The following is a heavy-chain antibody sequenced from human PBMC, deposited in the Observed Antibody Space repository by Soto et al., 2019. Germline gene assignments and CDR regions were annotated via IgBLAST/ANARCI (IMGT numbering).Heavy chain of an antibody. D-gene: IGHD3-22*01. CDR2: INHSGST. CDR1: GGSFSGYY. V-gene: IGHV4-34*01. J-gene: IGHJ4*02. Sequence: SETLSLTCAVYGGSFSGYYWSWIRQPPGKGLEWIGEINHSGSTNYNPSLKSRVTISVDTSKNQVSLKLSSVTAADTAVYYCARGGEYYYDSSGYHVLGDYWGQRTLVTVSS. CDR3: ARGGEYYYDSSGYHVLGDY.